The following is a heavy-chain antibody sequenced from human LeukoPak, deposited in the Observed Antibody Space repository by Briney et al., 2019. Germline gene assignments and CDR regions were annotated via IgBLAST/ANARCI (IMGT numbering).Heavy chain of an antibody. CDR1: GFTFSSYG. CDR3: ARAGYSSSWRERCKYYFDY. Sequence: PGGSLRLSCAASGFTFSSYGMNWVRQAPGKGLEWVSSISSTSSNIYYADSVKGRFTISRDNAKNSLFLQMSSLRAEDAALYYCARAGYSSSWRERCKYYFDYWGQGTLVTVSS. D-gene: IGHD6-13*01. CDR2: ISSTSSNI. V-gene: IGHV3-21*01. J-gene: IGHJ4*02.